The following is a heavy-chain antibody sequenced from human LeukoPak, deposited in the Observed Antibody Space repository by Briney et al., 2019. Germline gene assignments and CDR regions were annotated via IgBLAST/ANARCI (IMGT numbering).Heavy chain of an antibody. CDR3: AKLTTVTTLSALDY. D-gene: IGHD4-17*01. CDR1: GFTFSSYG. V-gene: IGHV3-23*01. J-gene: IGHJ4*02. Sequence: GGSLRLSCAASGFTFSSYGMSWVRQAPGKGLEWVTAISGSGGSTYYADSVKGRFTISRDNSKNTLYLQMNSLRAEDTAVYYCAKLTTVTTLSALDYWGQGTLVTVSS. CDR2: ISGSGGST.